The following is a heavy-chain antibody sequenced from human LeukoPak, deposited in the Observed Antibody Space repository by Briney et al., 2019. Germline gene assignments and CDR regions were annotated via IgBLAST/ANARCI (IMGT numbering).Heavy chain of an antibody. J-gene: IGHJ5*02. V-gene: IGHV4-39*01. CDR1: GGSISDSDYY. D-gene: IGHD3-22*01. Sequence: SETLSFTCTVSGGSISDSDYYWGWIRQPPGKGLEWIGSIYYSGYTYYNPSLKSRVTISVDTSENQFSLRLSSVTAADTAVYYCARARSYYYDSSGYPNWFDPWGQGTLVTVSS. CDR3: ARARSYYYDSSGYPNWFDP. CDR2: IYYSGYT.